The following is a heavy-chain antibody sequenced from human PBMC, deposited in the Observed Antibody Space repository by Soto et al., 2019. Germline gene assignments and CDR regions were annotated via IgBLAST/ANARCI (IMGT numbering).Heavy chain of an antibody. CDR2: ISSSGSTI. Sequence: GGSLRLSCAASGFTFSSYEMNWVRQAPGKGLEWVSYISSSGSTIYYADSVKGRFTISRDNAKNSLYLQMNSLRAEDTAVYYCARATIFGVLSSYYYYYGMDVWGQGTTVTVSS. J-gene: IGHJ6*02. CDR3: ARATIFGVLSSYYYYYGMDV. D-gene: IGHD3-3*01. CDR1: GFTFSSYE. V-gene: IGHV3-48*03.